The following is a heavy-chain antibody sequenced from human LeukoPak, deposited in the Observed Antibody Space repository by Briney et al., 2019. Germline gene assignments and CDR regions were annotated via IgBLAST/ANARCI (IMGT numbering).Heavy chain of an antibody. J-gene: IGHJ4*02. CDR2: IWYDGSNK. V-gene: IGHV3-33*08. CDR3: ARGGDIVVVPAAQTDYFDY. CDR1: GFTFSSYA. D-gene: IGHD2-2*01. Sequence: GGSLRLSCAASGFTFSSYAMHWVRQAPGKGLEWVAVIWYDGSNKYYADSVKGRFTISRDNSKNTLYLQMNSLRAEDTAVYYCARGGDIVVVPAAQTDYFDYWGQGTLVTVSS.